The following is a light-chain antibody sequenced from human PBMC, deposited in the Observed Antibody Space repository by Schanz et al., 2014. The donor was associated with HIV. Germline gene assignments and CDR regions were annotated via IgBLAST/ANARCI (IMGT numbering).Light chain of an antibody. CDR2: EVN. CDR3: ISYTSDTVL. Sequence: QSALTQPPSASGSPGQSVTISCTGTSRDIGSYNFVSWYQHHPAEPPKLIIYEVNKRPSGVPNRFSGSKSGNTASLTISGLQPEDEADYYCISYTSDTVLFGGGTKLTVL. J-gene: IGLJ2*01. CDR1: SRDIGSYNF. V-gene: IGLV2-8*01.